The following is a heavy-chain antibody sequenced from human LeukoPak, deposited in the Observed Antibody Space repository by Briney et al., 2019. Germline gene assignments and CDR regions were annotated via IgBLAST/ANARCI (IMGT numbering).Heavy chain of an antibody. CDR3: ASNSPTADGYYSLDY. Sequence: GGSLRLSCAASGFTFSSYGMHWVRQAPGKGLEWVAVISYDGSNKYYADSVKGRFTISRDNSKNTLYLQMNSLRAEDTAVYYCASNSPTADGYYSLDYWGQGTLVTVSS. CDR1: GFTFSSYG. J-gene: IGHJ4*02. D-gene: IGHD3-10*01. CDR2: ISYDGSNK. V-gene: IGHV3-30*03.